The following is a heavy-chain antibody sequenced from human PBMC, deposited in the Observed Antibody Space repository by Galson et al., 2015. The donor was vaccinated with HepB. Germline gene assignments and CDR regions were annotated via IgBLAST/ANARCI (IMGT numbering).Heavy chain of an antibody. V-gene: IGHV3-53*04. Sequence: SLRLSCAASGFTFSSYTMNWVRQAPGKGLEGVSVIYSGGSTYYADSVKGRFTISRHDSKNTLYLQMNSLRAEDTALYYCTRERVAWFGYGGDSYPGYYYYAMDVWGQGTTVTVSS. CDR2: IYSGGST. CDR3: TRERVAWFGYGGDSYPGYYYYAMDV. CDR1: GFTFSSYT. J-gene: IGHJ6*02. D-gene: IGHD2-21*02.